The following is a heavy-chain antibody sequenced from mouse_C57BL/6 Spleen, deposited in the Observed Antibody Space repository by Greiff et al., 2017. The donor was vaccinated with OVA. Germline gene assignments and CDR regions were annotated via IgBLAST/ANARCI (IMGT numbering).Heavy chain of an antibody. CDR3: ARWGTTVVATPYAMDY. D-gene: IGHD1-1*01. V-gene: IGHV1-69*01. CDR2: IDPSDSYT. CDR1: GYTFTSYW. Sequence: VQLQQPGAELVMPGASVKLSCKASGYTFTSYWMHWVKQRPGQGLEWIGEIDPSDSYTNYNQKFKGKSTLTVDKSSSTAYMQLSNLTSEDSAVYYCARWGTTVVATPYAMDYWGQGTSVTVSS. J-gene: IGHJ4*01.